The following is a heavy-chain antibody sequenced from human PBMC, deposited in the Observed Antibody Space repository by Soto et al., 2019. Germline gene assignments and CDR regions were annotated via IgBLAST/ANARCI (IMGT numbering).Heavy chain of an antibody. V-gene: IGHV3-30-3*01. J-gene: IGHJ6*01. CDR2: VSFAGTNK. Sequence: QVQLVESGGGVVQPGRSLRLSCVASGFTFSNYVMHWVRRAPGKGLEWVVVVSFAGTNKYYPDSVKGRFTISRDNSRNTLSLDMHSLTAEDTSVYYCAREGSAVGYYGLDVWGQGTPVTVSP. CDR3: AREGSAVGYYGLDV. CDR1: GFTFSNYV. D-gene: IGHD1-26*01.